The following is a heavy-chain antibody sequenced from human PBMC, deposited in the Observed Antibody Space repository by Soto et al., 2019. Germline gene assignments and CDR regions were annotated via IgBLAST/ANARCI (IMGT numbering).Heavy chain of an antibody. J-gene: IGHJ4*02. CDR2: IKEDVREK. CDR3: AGWELL. Sequence: LRLSCATSGFTFRNYWMSWVRQAPGKGLEWVAEIKEDVREKYYVDSVKGRFTISRDNAKNSVYLQMNSLRAEDTAVYFCAGWELLWGQGTLVTVSS. CDR1: GFTFRNYW. V-gene: IGHV3-7*01. D-gene: IGHD1-26*01.